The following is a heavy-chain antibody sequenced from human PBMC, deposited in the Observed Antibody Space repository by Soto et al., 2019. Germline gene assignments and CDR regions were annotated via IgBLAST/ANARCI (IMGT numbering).Heavy chain of an antibody. CDR1: GFTFSSYG. CDR2: IDKSGTTR. J-gene: IGHJ4*02. V-gene: IGHV3-48*04. CDR3: AKEGGLSGSYYISSSYYFDY. Sequence: PGGSLRLSCVGSGFTFSSYGRNWVRQRPGKGLEWLSSIDKSGTTRYYADSVKGRFTISRDNAKNSLYLQMNSLRAEDTSVYYCAKEGGLSGSYYISSSYYFDYWGQGTLVTVSS. D-gene: IGHD1-26*01.